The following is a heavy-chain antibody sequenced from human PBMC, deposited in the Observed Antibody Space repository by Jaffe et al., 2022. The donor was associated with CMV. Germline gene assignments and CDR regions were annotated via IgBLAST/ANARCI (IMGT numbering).Heavy chain of an antibody. V-gene: IGHV3-11*06. Sequence: QVQLVESGGGLVKPGGSLTLSCAASGFTFSDYYMSWIRQAPGKGLEWVSYISSTSSYTYYADSVKGRFTISRDNGKNSLFLQMNTLRGDDTAVYYCGRVGASGWYEDYWGQGTLVTVSS. CDR1: GFTFSDYY. CDR2: ISSTSSYT. D-gene: IGHD6-19*01. CDR3: GRVGASGWYEDY. J-gene: IGHJ4*02.